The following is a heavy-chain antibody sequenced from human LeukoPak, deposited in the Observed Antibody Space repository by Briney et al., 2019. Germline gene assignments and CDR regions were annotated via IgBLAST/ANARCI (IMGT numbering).Heavy chain of an antibody. CDR1: GFTFSSYG. Sequence: SGGSLRLSCAASGFTFSSYGMSWVRQAPGKGLEWVSAISGSGGSTYYADSVKGRLTISRDNSKNTLYLQMNSLRAEDTAVYYCAREGGSGSNFDYWGQGTLVTVSS. CDR2: ISGSGGST. J-gene: IGHJ4*02. D-gene: IGHD3-10*01. V-gene: IGHV3-23*01. CDR3: AREGGSGSNFDY.